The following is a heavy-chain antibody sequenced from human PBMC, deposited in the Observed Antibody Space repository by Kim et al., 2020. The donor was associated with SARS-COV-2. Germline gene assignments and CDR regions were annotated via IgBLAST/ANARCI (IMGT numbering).Heavy chain of an antibody. CDR2: TYYRSKWYN. CDR3: ARVITMVRGVITIMDV. CDR1: GDSVSSNSAA. J-gene: IGHJ6*02. V-gene: IGHV6-1*01. D-gene: IGHD3-10*01. Sequence: SQTLSLTCAISGDSVSSNSAAWNWIRQSPSRGLEWLGRTYYRSKWYNDYAVSVKSRITINPDTSKNQFSLQLNSVTPEDTAVYYCARVITMVRGVITIMDVWGQGTTVTVSS.